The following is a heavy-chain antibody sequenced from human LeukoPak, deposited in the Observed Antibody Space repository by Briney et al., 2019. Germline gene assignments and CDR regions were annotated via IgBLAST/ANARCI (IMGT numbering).Heavy chain of an antibody. Sequence: ASVKVSCKASGYTFTSYYMHWVRQAPGQGLEWMGIINPSGGSTSYAQKFQGRVTMTRDMSTSTVYMELSSLRSEDTAVYYCARGYSSGWYDYYYYMDVWGKGTTVTVSS. D-gene: IGHD6-19*01. V-gene: IGHV1-46*01. CDR2: INPSGGST. CDR1: GYTFTSYY. J-gene: IGHJ6*03. CDR3: ARGYSSGWYDYYYYMDV.